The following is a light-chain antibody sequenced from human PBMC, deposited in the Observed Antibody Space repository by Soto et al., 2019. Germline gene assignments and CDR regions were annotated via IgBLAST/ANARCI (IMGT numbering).Light chain of an antibody. J-gene: IGKJ4*01. CDR3: QQRTNWPPLT. V-gene: IGKV3-11*01. CDR1: QSVGTY. Sequence: EIVLTQSPATLSLSPGERATLSCRASQSVGTYLAWAQQKPGQAPRLLIYDASNRATGIPARFSGSGAGTDFTLTIRALEPEDFAVYYRQQRTNWPPLTFGVGTKVEIK. CDR2: DAS.